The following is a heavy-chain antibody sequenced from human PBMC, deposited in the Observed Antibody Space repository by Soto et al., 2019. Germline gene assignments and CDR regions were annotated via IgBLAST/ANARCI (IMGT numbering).Heavy chain of an antibody. V-gene: IGHV3-23*01. D-gene: IGHD2-15*01. CDR2: ISGSGGST. CDR1: GFTFSSYA. CDR3: AKDNQGYCSGGSCYGSL. Sequence: GSLRRSCAASGFTFSSYAMSWVRQAPGKGLEWVSAISGSGGSTYYADSVKGRFTISRDNSKNTLYLQMKSLRAEDTAVYYCAKDNQGYCSGGSCYGSLWGQGTLVTVSS. J-gene: IGHJ4*02.